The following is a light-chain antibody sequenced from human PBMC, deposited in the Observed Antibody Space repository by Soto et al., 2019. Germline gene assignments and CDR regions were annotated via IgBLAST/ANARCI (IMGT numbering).Light chain of an antibody. CDR1: QSISNR. CDR2: EAS. J-gene: IGKJ4*01. V-gene: IGKV1-5*03. CDR3: QQYRTFST. Sequence: DIQMTQSPSALSASIGDRVTITCRASQSISNRLAWYQQKAGKVPKLLIYEASTLESGVPSRFSGSGSGTDFTLTISTLQSDDFATYYCQQYRTFSTFGGGTKVEIK.